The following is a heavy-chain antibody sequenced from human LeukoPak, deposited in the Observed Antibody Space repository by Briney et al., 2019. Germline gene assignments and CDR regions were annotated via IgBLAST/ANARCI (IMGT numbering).Heavy chain of an antibody. CDR2: ISGSGGST. D-gene: IGHD5-18*01. V-gene: IGHV3-23*01. J-gene: IGHJ5*02. CDR3: AENPKRYSYGYFWFDP. Sequence: GGSLRLSCAASGFTFSSYAMSWVRQAPGKGLEWVSAISGSGGSTYYADSVKGRFTISRDNSKNTLYLQMNSLGAEDTAVYYCAENPKRYSYGYFWFDPWGQGTLVTVSS. CDR1: GFTFSSYA.